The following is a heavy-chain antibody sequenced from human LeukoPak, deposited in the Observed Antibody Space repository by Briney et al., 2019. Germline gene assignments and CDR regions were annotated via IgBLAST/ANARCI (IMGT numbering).Heavy chain of an antibody. CDR2: INPSSGDT. D-gene: IGHD6-19*01. V-gene: IGHV1-2*02. CDR3: ARDGNEALPGTGAVTY. Sequence: GASVKVSCKTSGYPFTGYYMHWVRQAPGQGLEWMGWINPSSGDTYYAQNFQGRVTMTRDTSISTAYMELSWLTSDDTAVYYCARDGNEALPGTGAVTYWGQGTLVTVSS. CDR1: GYPFTGYY. J-gene: IGHJ4*02.